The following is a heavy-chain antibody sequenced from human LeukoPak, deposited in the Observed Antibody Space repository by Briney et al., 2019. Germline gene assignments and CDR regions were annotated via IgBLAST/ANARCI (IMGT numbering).Heavy chain of an antibody. V-gene: IGHV4-59*01. CDR2: IYYSGST. D-gene: IGHD3-22*01. CDR3: ARGGWNKFDY. Sequence: SETLSLTCTVSGGSISSYYWSWIRQPPGKGLEWIGYIYYSGSTSYNPSLKSRVTISVDTSKKQFSLKLSSVTAADTAVYYCARGGWNKFDYWGQGTLVTVSS. J-gene: IGHJ4*02. CDR1: GGSISSYY.